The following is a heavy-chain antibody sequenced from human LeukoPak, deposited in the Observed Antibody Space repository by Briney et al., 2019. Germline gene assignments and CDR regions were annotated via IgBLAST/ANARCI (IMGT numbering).Heavy chain of an antibody. CDR1: GVSISSGGYY. Sequence: SETLSLTCTVSGVSISSGGYYWSWIRQHPGKGLEWIGYIYYSGSTYYNPSLKSRVTISVDTSKNQFSLKLSSVTAADTAVYYCARVVGYGGSPFDYWGQGTLVTVSS. CDR2: IYYSGST. V-gene: IGHV4-31*03. CDR3: ARVVGYGGSPFDY. J-gene: IGHJ4*02. D-gene: IGHD4-23*01.